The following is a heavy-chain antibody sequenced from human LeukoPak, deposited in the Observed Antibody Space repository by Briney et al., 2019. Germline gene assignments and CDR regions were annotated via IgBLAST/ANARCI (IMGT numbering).Heavy chain of an antibody. D-gene: IGHD5-18*01. V-gene: IGHV4-34*01. CDR1: GGSFSGYY. CDR3: ARRSRYTYGGLDY. CDR2: INHSGST. Sequence: SETLSLTCAVYGGSFSGYYWSWIRQPPGKGLEWIGEINHSGSTNYNPSLKSRVTISVDTSKNQFSLKLSSVSVADTAVYYCARRSRYTYGGLDYWGQGILVTVSS. J-gene: IGHJ4*02.